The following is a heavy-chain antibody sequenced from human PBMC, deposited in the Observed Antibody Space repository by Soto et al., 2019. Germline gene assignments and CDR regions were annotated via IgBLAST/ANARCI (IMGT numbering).Heavy chain of an antibody. D-gene: IGHD3-10*01. J-gene: IGHJ3*01. CDR1: GDSVSSDITS. Sequence: QGQLQQSGPGLVKPSQTLSLTCAISGDSVSSDITSWNWIRQSPSRGLEWLGRTYYRSKWFNDYAASVKSRITINPDTSRNKFSLELNSMTPEDTAVYYCARGNALDVWGQGTVVTVSS. CDR2: TYYRSKWFN. CDR3: ARGNALDV. V-gene: IGHV6-1*01.